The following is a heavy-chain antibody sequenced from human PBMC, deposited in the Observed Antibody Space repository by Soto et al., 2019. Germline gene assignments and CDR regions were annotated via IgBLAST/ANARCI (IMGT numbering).Heavy chain of an antibody. CDR2: IYTSGST. CDR1: GGSISSYY. CDR3: ARDLANWGGGDYFDY. V-gene: IGHV4-4*07. D-gene: IGHD7-27*01. J-gene: IGHJ4*02. Sequence: QVQLQESGPGLVKPSETLSLTCTVSGGSISSYYWSWIRQPAGKGLEWSGRIYTSGSTNYNSSLKSRVTMSVDTSKNQFSLKLSSVTAADTAVYYCARDLANWGGGDYFDYWVQGTLVPVSS.